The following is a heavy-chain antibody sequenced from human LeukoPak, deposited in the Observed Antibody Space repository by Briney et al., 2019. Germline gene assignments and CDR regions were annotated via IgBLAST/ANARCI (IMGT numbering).Heavy chain of an antibody. D-gene: IGHD3-10*01. J-gene: IGHJ4*02. V-gene: IGHV3-30*18. CDR1: GFTFSSYG. Sequence: GGSLRLSCAASGFTFSSYGMHWVRQAPGKGLEWVAVISYDGSNKYYADSVKGRFTISRDNSKNTLYLQMNSLRTEGTAVYYCAKGTSWGFIDYFDYWGQGTLVTVSS. CDR3: AKGTSWGFIDYFDY. CDR2: ISYDGSNK.